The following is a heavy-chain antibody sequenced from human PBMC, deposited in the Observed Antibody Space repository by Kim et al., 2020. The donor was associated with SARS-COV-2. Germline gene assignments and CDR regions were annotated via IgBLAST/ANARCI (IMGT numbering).Heavy chain of an antibody. Sequence: TANYAQKFQGKVTITADESTSTAYMELSSLRSEDTAVYYCAREIAAAWNVWGQGTTVTVSS. CDR3: AREIAAAWNV. V-gene: IGHV1-69*01. J-gene: IGHJ6*02. D-gene: IGHD6-13*01. CDR2: TA.